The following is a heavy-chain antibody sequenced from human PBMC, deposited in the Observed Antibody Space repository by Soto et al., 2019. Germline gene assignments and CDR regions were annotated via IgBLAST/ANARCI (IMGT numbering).Heavy chain of an antibody. J-gene: IGHJ6*03. D-gene: IGHD3-3*01. Sequence: GASVKVSCKASGYTFTSYDINWVRQATGQGLEWMGWMNPNSGNTGYAQKFQGRVTMTRNTSISTAYMELSSLRSEDTAVYYCARGWACFGVVIHYYYYMDGRAKGTTDTVSS. V-gene: IGHV1-8*01. CDR3: ARGWACFGVVIHYYYYMDG. CDR2: MNPNSGNT. CDR1: GYTFTSYD.